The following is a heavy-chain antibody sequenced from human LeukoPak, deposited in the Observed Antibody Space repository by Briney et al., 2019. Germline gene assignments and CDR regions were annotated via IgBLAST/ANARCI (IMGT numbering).Heavy chain of an antibody. D-gene: IGHD3-3*01. V-gene: IGHV4-59*08. CDR1: GGSISGFY. Sequence: SETLSLTCTVSGGSISGFYWSWIRQPPGKELHWIGSIFYSGSTNYNPSLKSRVTISVDTSKNQFSLKLSSVTAADTAVYYCARQRFLEWYFDYWGQGTLVTVSS. CDR3: ARQRFLEWYFDY. J-gene: IGHJ4*02. CDR2: IFYSGST.